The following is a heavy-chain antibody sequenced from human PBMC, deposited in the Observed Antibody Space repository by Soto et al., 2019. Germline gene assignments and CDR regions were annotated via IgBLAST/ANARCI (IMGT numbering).Heavy chain of an antibody. CDR1: GGSFSSYT. CDR2: IIPVFGTE. Sequence: GASVKVSCKASGGSFSSYTTAWVRQAPGQGLEWMATIIPVFGTENYAQKFQGRVTISVDESTNTAYMELRNLRPEDTAFYYCARGLAARGTWFDPWGKGTLVTVSS. CDR3: ARGLAARGTWFDP. J-gene: IGHJ5*02. D-gene: IGHD6-6*01. V-gene: IGHV1-69*13.